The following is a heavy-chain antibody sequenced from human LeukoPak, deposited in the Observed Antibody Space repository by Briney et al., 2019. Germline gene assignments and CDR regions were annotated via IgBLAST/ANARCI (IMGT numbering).Heavy chain of an antibody. CDR2: INPSGGST. Sequence: ASAKVSCKASGYTFTSYYMHWVRQAPGQGLEWMGIINPSGGSTSYAQKFQGRVTMTRDTSTSTVYMELSSLRSEDTAVYYCAISYYDFWSGYRFDYWGQGTLVTVSS. CDR3: AISYYDFWSGYRFDY. J-gene: IGHJ4*02. CDR1: GYTFTSYY. D-gene: IGHD3-3*01. V-gene: IGHV1-46*01.